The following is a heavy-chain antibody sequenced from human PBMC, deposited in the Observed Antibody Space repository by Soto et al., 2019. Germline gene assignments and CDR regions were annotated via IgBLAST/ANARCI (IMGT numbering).Heavy chain of an antibody. CDR2: ISSSSSYI. D-gene: IGHD4-17*01. CDR1: GFTFSSYS. Sequence: PGGSLRLSCAASGFTFSSYSMNWVRQAPGKGLEWVSSISSSSSYIYYVDSVKGRFTISRDNAKNSLYLQMNSLRAEDTAVYYCARIEEYYGDYDPYYYYGMDVWGQGTTVTVSS. V-gene: IGHV3-21*01. CDR3: ARIEEYYGDYDPYYYYGMDV. J-gene: IGHJ6*02.